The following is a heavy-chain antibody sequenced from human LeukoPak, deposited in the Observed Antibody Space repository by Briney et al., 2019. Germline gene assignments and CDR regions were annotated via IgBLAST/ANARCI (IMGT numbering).Heavy chain of an antibody. V-gene: IGHV1-69-2*01. J-gene: IGHJ5*02. Sequence: GASVKVSCKASGYTFTDYYIQWMQQAPGKGPEWMGRIDPDDDETIYAGKFQGGVTMTTDTLTLTAYMELSSLTSDDTAVYYCARSPEAQAHFDTWGQGTLVTVSS. CDR2: IDPDDDET. CDR1: GYTFTDYY. CDR3: ARSPEAQAHFDT.